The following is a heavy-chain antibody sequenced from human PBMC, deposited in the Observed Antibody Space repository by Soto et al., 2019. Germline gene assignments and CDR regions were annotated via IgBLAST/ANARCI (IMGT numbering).Heavy chain of an antibody. V-gene: IGHV3-15*01. D-gene: IGHD3-22*01. Sequence: EVQLVESGGGLVQPGGSLRPSCAASGFTFSNDWMNWVLQPPGKGLEGIGRIKKRADGGTADHARPVKGRFTISSDDYTKTLYQLMISSKIAETTVLYCTAVKPYASDSRGHCYWGQGTLVTVSS. CDR3: TAVKPYASDSRGHCY. CDR2: IKKRADGGTA. J-gene: IGHJ4*02. CDR1: GFTFSNDW.